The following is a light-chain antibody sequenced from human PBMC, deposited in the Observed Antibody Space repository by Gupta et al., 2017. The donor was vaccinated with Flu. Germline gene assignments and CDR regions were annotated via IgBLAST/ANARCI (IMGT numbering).Light chain of an antibody. J-gene: IGLJ2*01. CDR3: QVWDSSSDHVV. CDR1: NIGSES. V-gene: IGLV3-21*02. CDR2: DDS. Sequence: SSVLTQPPSVSVAPGQTARSTCGGSNIGSESVHWYQQKPGLAPVLVVYDDSCRPSGIPERFSSSNSGNTATLIISRVEAGDEADYYCQVWDSSSDHVVFGGGTKLTVL.